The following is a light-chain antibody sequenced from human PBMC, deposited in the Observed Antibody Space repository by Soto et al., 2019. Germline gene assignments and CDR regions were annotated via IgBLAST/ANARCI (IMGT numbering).Light chain of an antibody. CDR1: SSNIGRNT. V-gene: IGLV1-44*01. Sequence: QAVVTQPQAASGDPGQRGTISCSGSSSNIGRNTVNWYQQLPGTAPKLLIYSNNQRPSGVPDRFSGSKSDTAGSLAISGLQSEDEADYYCAAWDDSLNGPVFGGGTQLTVL. CDR2: SNN. J-gene: IGLJ3*02. CDR3: AAWDDSLNGPV.